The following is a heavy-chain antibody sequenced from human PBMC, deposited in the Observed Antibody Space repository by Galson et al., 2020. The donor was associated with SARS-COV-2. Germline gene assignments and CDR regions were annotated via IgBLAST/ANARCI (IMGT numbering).Heavy chain of an antibody. D-gene: IGHD2-15*01. CDR3: ARGAEERRIIVVVPYYYSYMDV. V-gene: IGHV4-34*01. CDR2: INHRGST. J-gene: IGHJ6*03. Sequence: SQTLSLTCAVYGGSFRGYYWTWIRQSPGKGLQWIGEINHRGSTNYDPSLQSRVAMSVDTSKNQFSLRLSSVTAAYTAVYYCARGAEERRIIVVVPYYYSYMDVWGKGTTVTVSS. CDR1: GGSFRGYY.